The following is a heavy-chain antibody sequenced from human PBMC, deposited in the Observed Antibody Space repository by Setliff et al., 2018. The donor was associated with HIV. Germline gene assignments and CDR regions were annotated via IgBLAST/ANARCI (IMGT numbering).Heavy chain of an antibody. D-gene: IGHD3-22*01. CDR1: GFSFSSPGMA. J-gene: IGHJ4*02. CDR3: AHSFYYDSSGLREFDI. V-gene: IGHV2-5*01. Sequence: SGATLVNPTETLTLTCNFSGFSFSSPGMAVGWIRQPPGKALEWLALIYWTNQKRLSPPLKTRLTVVADTSTNQVVLNLTNVDPVDTATYYCAHSFYYDSSGLREFDIWGQGIPVTVSS. CDR2: IYWTNQK.